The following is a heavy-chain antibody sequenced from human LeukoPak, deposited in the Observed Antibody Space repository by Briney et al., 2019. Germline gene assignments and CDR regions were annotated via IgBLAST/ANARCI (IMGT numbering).Heavy chain of an antibody. CDR3: ARGERDYYESSGYYYFGY. J-gene: IGHJ4*02. D-gene: IGHD3-22*01. CDR2: IYTSGST. V-gene: IGHV4-61*02. CDR1: GGSISSGSYY. Sequence: SETLSLTCTVSGGSISSGSYYWTWIRQPAGKGLEWIGRIYTSGSTNYNPSLKSRVTISVDTSKNQFSLKLSSVTAADTAVYYCARGERDYYESSGYYYFGYWGQGTLVTVSS.